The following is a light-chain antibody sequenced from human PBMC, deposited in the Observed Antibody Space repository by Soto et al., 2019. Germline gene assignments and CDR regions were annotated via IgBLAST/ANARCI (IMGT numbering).Light chain of an antibody. V-gene: IGKV1-12*01. CDR1: QGISSW. J-gene: IGKJ4*01. CDR2: GAS. CDR3: QQGNSCPLT. Sequence: DIQMTQSPSSVSASVGDRLTITCRARQGISSWLAWYQQKPGKAPNLLIYGASSLRSGVPSRFSGSGSGTDFTLTISSLQPEDFAPYECQQGNSCPLTVGGGTKVEI.